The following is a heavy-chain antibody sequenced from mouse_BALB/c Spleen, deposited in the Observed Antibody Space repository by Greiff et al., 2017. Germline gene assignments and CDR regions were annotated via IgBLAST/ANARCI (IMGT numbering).Heavy chain of an antibody. V-gene: IGHV5-6*01. Sequence: DVQLQESGGDLVKPGGSLKLSCAASGFTFSSYGMSWVRQTPDKRLEWVATISSGGSYTYYPDSVKGRFTISRDNAKNTLYLQMSSLKSEDTAMYYCARQTKYGNLYYAMDYWGQGTSVTVSS. CDR1: GFTFSSYG. CDR2: ISSGGSYT. J-gene: IGHJ4*01. D-gene: IGHD2-10*02. CDR3: ARQTKYGNLYYAMDY.